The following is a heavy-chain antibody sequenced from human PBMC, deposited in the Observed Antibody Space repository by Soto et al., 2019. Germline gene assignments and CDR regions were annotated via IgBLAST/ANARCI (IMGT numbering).Heavy chain of an antibody. D-gene: IGHD6-19*01. J-gene: IGHJ4*02. CDR2: ISYDGSNK. V-gene: IGHV3-30-3*01. CDR3: ASNLFLSGYSSGWPVAY. CDR1: GFTFSSYA. Sequence: PGGSLRLSCAASGFTFSSYAMHWFRQAPGKGLEWVAVISYDGSNKYYADSVKGRFTISRDNSKNTLYLQMNSLRAEDTAVYYCASNLFLSGYSSGWPVAYWGQGTLVTVSS.